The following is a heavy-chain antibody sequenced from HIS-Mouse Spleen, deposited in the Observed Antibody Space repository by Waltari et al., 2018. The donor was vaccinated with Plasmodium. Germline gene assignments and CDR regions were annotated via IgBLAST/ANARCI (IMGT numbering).Heavy chain of an antibody. V-gene: IGHV2-70*15. CDR1: GFSLSTSGMC. J-gene: IGHJ6*02. Sequence: QVTLRESGPALVKPTQTLPLTCTFSGFSLSTSGMCVTWLRQPPRKALEWLARIDWDDDKYYSTSLKTRLTISKDTSKNQVVLTMTNMDPVDTATYYCARTTYSSSSAKYYYYGMDVWGQGTTVTVSS. CDR3: ARTTYSSSSAKYYYYGMDV. CDR2: IDWDDDK. D-gene: IGHD6-6*01.